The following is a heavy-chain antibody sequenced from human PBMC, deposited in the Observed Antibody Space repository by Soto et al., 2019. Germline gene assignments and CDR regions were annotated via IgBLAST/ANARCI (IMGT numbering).Heavy chain of an antibody. CDR2: INPSGGST. J-gene: IGHJ5*02. CDR3: ARGLLSAYSASSGYYFLFDP. CDR1: GYTFTSYY. V-gene: IGHV1-46*01. Sequence: ASVKVSCKASGYTFTSYYMHWVRQAPGQGLEWMGIINPSGGSTSYAQKFQGRVTMTRDTSTSTVYMELSSLRSEDTAVYYCARGLLSAYSASSGYYFLFDPWGQGTLVTVSS. D-gene: IGHD3-22*01.